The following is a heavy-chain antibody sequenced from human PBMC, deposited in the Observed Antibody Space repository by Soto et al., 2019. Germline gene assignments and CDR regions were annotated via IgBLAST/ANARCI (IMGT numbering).Heavy chain of an antibody. J-gene: IGHJ6*02. D-gene: IGHD5-18*01. Sequence: QVQLQESGPGLVKPSQTLSLTCSVSGDSISSRDTYWNWIRQHPGKGLEWIGYISYSGTTYYNPSLPSRVTLSADTSKNLLSLRLSSVTAADTAVYYSARDRCSSHGYDYLSSGLDVWGQGTAVTVSS. CDR1: GDSISSRDTY. CDR3: ARDRCSSHGYDYLSSGLDV. V-gene: IGHV4-31*03. CDR2: ISYSGTT.